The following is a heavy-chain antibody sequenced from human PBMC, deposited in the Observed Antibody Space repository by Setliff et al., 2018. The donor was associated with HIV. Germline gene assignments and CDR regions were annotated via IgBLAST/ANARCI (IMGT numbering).Heavy chain of an antibody. CDR2: MYYRGTT. D-gene: IGHD3-10*01. Sequence: PSETLSLTCTVSGGSIISSSYYWGWIRQPPGKGLEWIGTMYYRGTTYNNPSLKSRVTISLDKSKNHFSLELRSVTAADTAVYYCARVITMVWTTFDPWGQGTLVTVSS. CDR3: ARVITMVWTTFDP. V-gene: IGHV4-39*07. J-gene: IGHJ5*02. CDR1: GGSIISSSYY.